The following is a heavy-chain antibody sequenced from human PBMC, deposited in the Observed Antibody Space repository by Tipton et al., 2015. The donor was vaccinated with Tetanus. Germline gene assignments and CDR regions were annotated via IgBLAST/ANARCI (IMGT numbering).Heavy chain of an antibody. D-gene: IGHD2/OR15-2a*01. CDR1: GFKFEGSA. V-gene: IGHV3-9*01. CDR3: VRRWFGTQYYFGMDV. CDR2: INWNGVNM. J-gene: IGHJ6*02. Sequence: SLRLSCSASGFKFEGSAMFWVRQAPGKGLEWVSRINWNGVNMAYGDSVKGRFTISRDNSKNSLSLQMNSLRADDTAVYYCVRRWFGTQYYFGMDVWGQGTTVTVSS.